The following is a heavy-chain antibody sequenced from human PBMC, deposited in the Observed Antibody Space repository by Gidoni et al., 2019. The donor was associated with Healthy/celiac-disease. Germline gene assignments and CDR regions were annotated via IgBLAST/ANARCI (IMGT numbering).Heavy chain of an antibody. CDR2: IRSKAYGGTT. CDR3: TRRTSHLPH. CDR1: GFTFGDYA. V-gene: IGHV3-49*03. D-gene: IGHD2-2*01. J-gene: IGHJ4*02. Sequence: EVQLVESGGGLVQQGRSLRLSCTASGFTFGDYAMGWFRQASGKGLEWVGFIRSKAYGGTTEYAASVKGRFTISRDDSKSVAYLQMNSLKAEDTALYYCTRRTSHLPHWGQGTLVTVSS.